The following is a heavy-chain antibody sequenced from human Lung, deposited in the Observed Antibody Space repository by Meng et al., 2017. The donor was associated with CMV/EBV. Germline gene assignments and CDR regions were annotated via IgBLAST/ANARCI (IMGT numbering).Heavy chain of an antibody. D-gene: IGHD3-3*01. J-gene: IGHJ3*02. CDR3: ARDGSFWSGYYAPVAFDI. Sequence: GEXXKISCAASGFTFSSYSMNWVRQAPGKGLEWVSSISSSSSYIYYADSVKGRFTISRDNAKNSPYLQMNSLRAEDTAVYYCARDGSFWSGYYAPVAFDIWXQGTMVTVSS. CDR1: GFTFSSYS. CDR2: ISSSSSYI. V-gene: IGHV3-21*01.